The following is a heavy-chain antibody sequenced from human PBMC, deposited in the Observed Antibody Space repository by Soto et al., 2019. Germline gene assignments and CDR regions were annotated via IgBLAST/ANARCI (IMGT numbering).Heavy chain of an antibody. V-gene: IGHV3-7*01. CDR2: IKQDGSEK. CDR3: VPGFDF. CDR1: GFIFSSYW. Sequence: GGSLRLSCAASGFIFSSYWMSWVRQAPGKGLEWVANIKQDGSEKNYVDSVKGRFTISRDNAKNSLYLQMNSLRAEDTAVYYCVPGFDFWGQGTLVTVSS. J-gene: IGHJ4*02.